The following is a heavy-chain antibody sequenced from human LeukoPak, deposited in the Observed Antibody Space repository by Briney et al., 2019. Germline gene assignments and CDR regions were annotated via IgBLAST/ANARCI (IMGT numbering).Heavy chain of an antibody. CDR3: ARVDRYDIYFDY. V-gene: IGHV4-59*12. D-gene: IGHD3-9*01. CDR1: GGSISSYY. CDR2: IYYSGST. J-gene: IGHJ4*02. Sequence: PSETLSLTCTVSGGSISSYYWSWIRQPPGKGLEWIGYIYYSGSTNYNPSLKSRVTISVDTSKNQFSLKLSSVTAADTAVYYCARVDRYDIYFDYWGQGTLVTVSS.